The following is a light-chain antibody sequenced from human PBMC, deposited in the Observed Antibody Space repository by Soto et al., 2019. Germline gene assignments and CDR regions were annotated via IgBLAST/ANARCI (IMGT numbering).Light chain of an antibody. CDR1: SSDVGSYNL. V-gene: IGLV2-14*02. Sequence: QSALTQPASVSGSPGQSITISCTGTSSDVGSYNLVSWYQQHPGKAPKLMIYEGSKRPSGVPDRFSGSKSGASASLAIGGLQSDDEADYYCATWDDSLNGPVFGGGTKLTVL. CDR3: ATWDDSLNGPV. CDR2: EGS. J-gene: IGLJ3*02.